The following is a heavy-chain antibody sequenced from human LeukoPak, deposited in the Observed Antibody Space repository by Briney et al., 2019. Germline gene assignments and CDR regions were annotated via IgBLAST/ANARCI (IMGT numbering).Heavy chain of an antibody. Sequence: GGSPHLCCAASGFTVSSYAMSWVSQAPGNGLERCSSITTSGDNTYYAGSVKGRFTISRDNSKKTLCLQMNSLRAEDTAVYYCAKRGAYDNRYFDYWGQGTMVTVSS. CDR3: AKRGAYDNRYFDY. V-gene: IGHV3-23*01. D-gene: IGHD3-22*01. CDR1: GFTVSSYA. CDR2: ITTSGDNT. J-gene: IGHJ4*02.